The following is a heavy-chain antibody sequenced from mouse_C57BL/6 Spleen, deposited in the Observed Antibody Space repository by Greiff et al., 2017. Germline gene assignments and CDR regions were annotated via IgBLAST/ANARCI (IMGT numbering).Heavy chain of an antibody. J-gene: IGHJ4*01. CDR2: IDPSDSYT. Sequence: QVQLQQPGAELVMPGASVKLSCKASGYTFTSYWMHWVKQRPGQGLEWIGEIDPSDSYTNYNQKFKGKSTLPVDKSSSTAYMQLSSLTSEDSAVYYCARRANYYGSSLYAMDYWGQGTSVTVSS. CDR1: GYTFTSYW. CDR3: ARRANYYGSSLYAMDY. V-gene: IGHV1-69*01. D-gene: IGHD1-1*01.